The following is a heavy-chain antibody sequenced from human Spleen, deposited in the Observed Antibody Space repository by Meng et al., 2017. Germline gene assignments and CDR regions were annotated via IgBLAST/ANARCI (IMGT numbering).Heavy chain of an antibody. J-gene: IGHJ4*02. V-gene: IGHV1-2*06. CDR2: INPDSGGT. CDR1: GYIFTDYY. Sequence: VQVGQSGAGVQKPGASVKVACKAAGYIFTDYYLHWVRQAPGQGLEWMGRINPDSGGTDYAQNFQGRVTITRDTSISTAYMGLSRLRSDDTAVYFCARDSLDDYGDLDYWGQGTLVTVSS. D-gene: IGHD4-17*01. CDR3: ARDSLDDYGDLDY.